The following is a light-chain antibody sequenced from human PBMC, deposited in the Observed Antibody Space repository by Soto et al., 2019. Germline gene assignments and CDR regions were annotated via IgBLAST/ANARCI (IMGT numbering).Light chain of an antibody. CDR2: GAS. J-gene: IGKJ1*01. Sequence: EIVMRQSPATLSVSAGESATLXXRASQSVSSNLAWYQQKPGQAPRLXXYGASTRATGIPARFSGSGSGTEFTLTISSLQSEDFAVYYCQQYNNWPLWTFGQGTKVDIK. CDR3: QQYNNWPLWT. V-gene: IGKV3-15*01. CDR1: QSVSSN.